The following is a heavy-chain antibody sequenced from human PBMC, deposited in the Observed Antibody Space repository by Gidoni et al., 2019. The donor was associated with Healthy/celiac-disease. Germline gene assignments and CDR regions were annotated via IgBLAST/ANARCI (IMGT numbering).Heavy chain of an antibody. J-gene: IGHJ4*02. Sequence: QVQLVQSGAEVKKPGASVKVSCKASGYTFTSYYMHWVRQAPGQGLEWMGIINPSGGSTSYAQKFQGRVTMTRDTSTSTVYMELSSLRSEDTAVYYCARGRGMDVDTAMAADYWGQGTLVTVSS. V-gene: IGHV1-46*01. CDR1: GYTFTSYY. D-gene: IGHD5-18*01. CDR2: INPSGGST. CDR3: ARGRGMDVDTAMAADY.